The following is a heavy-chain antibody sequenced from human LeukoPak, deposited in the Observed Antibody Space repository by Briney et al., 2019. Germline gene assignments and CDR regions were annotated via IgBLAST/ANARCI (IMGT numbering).Heavy chain of an antibody. CDR2: IIPMFGTA. CDR3: ARGEITVENNYYYYFHMDV. J-gene: IGHJ6*03. Sequence: SVKVSCKASGGIFSSYAITWVRQAPGQGLEWMGGIIPMFGTANYAQKFQDRVTITADESTSTAYMELSSLKFEDTAVFYCARGEITVENNYYYYFHMDVWGEGTTVTISS. D-gene: IGHD4-23*01. CDR1: GGIFSSYA. V-gene: IGHV1-69*13.